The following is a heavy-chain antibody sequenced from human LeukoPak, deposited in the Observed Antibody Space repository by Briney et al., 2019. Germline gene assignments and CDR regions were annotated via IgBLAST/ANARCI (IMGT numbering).Heavy chain of an antibody. J-gene: IGHJ4*02. Sequence: GGSLRLSCAASGFTFSSHGMNWVRQAPGKGLEWVSGIIPSGHTTYYADSVRGRFTISRHNSRNTLYLQMNSLRAEDTAVYYCAKDDRWLQFCCWGQGTLVTVSA. CDR1: GFTFSSHG. V-gene: IGHV3-23*01. CDR2: IIPSGHTT. CDR3: AKDDRWLQFCC. D-gene: IGHD5-24*01.